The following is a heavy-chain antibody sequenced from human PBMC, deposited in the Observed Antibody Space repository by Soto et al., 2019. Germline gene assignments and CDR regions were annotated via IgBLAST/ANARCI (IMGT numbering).Heavy chain of an antibody. CDR1: GGSISSGGYY. Sequence: PSETLSLTCTVSGGSISSGGYYWSWIRQHPGKGLEWIGYIYYSGSTYYNPSLKSRVTISVDTSKNQFSLKLSSVTAADTAVYYCAIETRRRGYSGYDSRSIDYWGQGTLVTVSS. CDR2: IYYSGST. J-gene: IGHJ4*02. V-gene: IGHV4-31*03. CDR3: AIETRRRGYSGYDSRSIDY. D-gene: IGHD5-12*01.